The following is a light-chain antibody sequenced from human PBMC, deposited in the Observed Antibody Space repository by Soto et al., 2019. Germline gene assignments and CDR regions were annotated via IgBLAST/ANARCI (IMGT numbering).Light chain of an antibody. Sequence: EIVLTQSPCTLSLSQRERATLSCRASQSVSNNYLAWYQQKPGQAPRLLIYGASNRATGIPDRFSGSGSGTDFTLTIRSLEPEDFAIYYCQQYNNWPTFGQGTRLEI. CDR1: QSVSNNY. CDR2: GAS. J-gene: IGKJ5*01. CDR3: QQYNNWPT. V-gene: IGKV3-20*01.